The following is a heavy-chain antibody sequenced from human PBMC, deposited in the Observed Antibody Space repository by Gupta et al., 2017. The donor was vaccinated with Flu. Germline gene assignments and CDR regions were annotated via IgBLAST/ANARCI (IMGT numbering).Heavy chain of an antibody. CDR3: ARDNMEYYYDSSGQYFDY. CDR1: GGSISSYY. V-gene: IGHV4-4*07. D-gene: IGHD3-22*01. Sequence: QVQLQESGPGLVKPSETLSLTCTVSGGSISSYYWSWIRQPAGKGLEWIGRIYTSGSTNYNPSLKRRVTMSVDTSKNQFSLKLSSVTAAETAVYYCARDNMEYYYDSSGQYFDYWGQGTLVTVYS. J-gene: IGHJ4*02. CDR2: IYTSGST.